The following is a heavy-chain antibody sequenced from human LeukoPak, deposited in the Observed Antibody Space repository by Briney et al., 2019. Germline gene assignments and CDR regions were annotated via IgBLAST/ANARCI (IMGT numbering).Heavy chain of an antibody. V-gene: IGHV3-21*01. CDR3: ATRGNYGDYLSY. Sequence: GGSLRLSCAASGFTFSIYSFNWVRQAPGKGLEWVSSISSSSSYIYYADSVKGRFTISRDNAKNSLYLQMNSLRAEDTAVYYCATRGNYGDYLSYWGQGTLVTVSS. D-gene: IGHD4-17*01. J-gene: IGHJ4*02. CDR2: ISSSSSYI. CDR1: GFTFSIYS.